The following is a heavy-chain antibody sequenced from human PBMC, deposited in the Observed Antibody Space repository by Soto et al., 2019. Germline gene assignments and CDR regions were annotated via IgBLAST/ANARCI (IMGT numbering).Heavy chain of an antibody. CDR2: ISSDGSDK. D-gene: IGHD3-10*01. CDR1: GFTFSSYA. V-gene: IGHV3-30*09. Sequence: PGGSLRLSCAASGFTFSSYAMHWVRQAPGKGLEWVAVISSDGSDKYYADSVKGRFAISRDNSKNTLYVQLNRMRAEDTALYYCARDRQYGAGFIDVWGQGXTVTVYS. CDR3: ARDRQYGAGFIDV. J-gene: IGHJ6*02.